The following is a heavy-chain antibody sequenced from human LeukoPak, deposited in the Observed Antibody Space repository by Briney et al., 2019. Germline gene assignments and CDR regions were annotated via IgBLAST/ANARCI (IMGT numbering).Heavy chain of an antibody. CDR3: VRHVARAFDI. Sequence: SETLSLTCAVYGGSFTNYYWSWIRQPPGKGLEWIGEINHSGSTKYNPSLKSRVTISIDTSKNQLSLKLSSVTAADTAVYSCVRHVARAFDIWGQGTKVTVSS. V-gene: IGHV4-34*01. J-gene: IGHJ3*02. CDR1: GGSFTNYY. CDR2: INHSGST.